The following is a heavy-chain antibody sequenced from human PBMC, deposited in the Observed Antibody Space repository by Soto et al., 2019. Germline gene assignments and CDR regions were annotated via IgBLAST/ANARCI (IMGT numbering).Heavy chain of an antibody. CDR1: GYTFTRYG. CDR3: AMVDVYVTPSPQDV. J-gene: IGHJ6*02. V-gene: IGHV1-18*01. CDR2: INTYNGNP. D-gene: IGHD3-16*01. Sequence: QVQLVQSGAEVKNPGASVKVSCKASGYTFTRYGIGWARQAPGQGLAWMGWINTYNGNPNYAQNVQGRVSLTTDTSTSTDYMELRSLRSNDTAIYYCAMVDVYVTPSPQDVWGQETTVLVSS.